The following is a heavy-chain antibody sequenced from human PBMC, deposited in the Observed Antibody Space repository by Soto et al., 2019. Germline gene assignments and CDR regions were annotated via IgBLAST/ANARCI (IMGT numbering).Heavy chain of an antibody. CDR3: AKGSSVGSNYVRASFDH. V-gene: IGHV3-23*01. CDR2: ISGSAVNT. D-gene: IGHD4-4*01. Sequence: HPGGSLRLSCAASGFIFNNHAMSWVRQAPGKGLEWVSLISGSAVNTYYADSVKGRFTISRDNSKNTLYLQMNNLRAEDTALYYCAKGSSVGSNYVRASFDHWGQGTLVTVSS. CDR1: GFIFNNHA. J-gene: IGHJ4*02.